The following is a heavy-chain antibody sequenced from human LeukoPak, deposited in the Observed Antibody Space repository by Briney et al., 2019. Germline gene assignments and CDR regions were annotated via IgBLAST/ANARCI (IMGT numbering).Heavy chain of an antibody. J-gene: IGHJ4*02. CDR3: ARGEAVAGNDH. D-gene: IGHD6-19*01. V-gene: IGHV3-23*01. Sequence: GGSLRLSCGASGFIFTRYVMNWVRQSPGKGLEWVSGISGSGLSTSYADSVKGRFTISRDNAKKTLYLQMNSLRAEDTAMYYCARGEAVAGNDHWGQGALVTVSS. CDR2: ISGSGLST. CDR1: GFIFTRYV.